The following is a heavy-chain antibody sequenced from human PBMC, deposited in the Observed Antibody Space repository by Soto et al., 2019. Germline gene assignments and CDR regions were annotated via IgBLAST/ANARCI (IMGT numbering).Heavy chain of an antibody. D-gene: IGHD3-10*01. Sequence: QVQLVESGGGVAQPGRSLRLSCAASGFTFSSYGMHWVRQAPGKGLEWVAVISYDGSNKYYADSVKGRFTISRDNSKNTLYLQMNSLRAEDTAVYYCAKDFEDPYYRITMVRGFHGMDVWGKGTTVTVSS. CDR2: ISYDGSNK. J-gene: IGHJ6*04. CDR3: AKDFEDPYYRITMVRGFHGMDV. V-gene: IGHV3-30*18. CDR1: GFTFSSYG.